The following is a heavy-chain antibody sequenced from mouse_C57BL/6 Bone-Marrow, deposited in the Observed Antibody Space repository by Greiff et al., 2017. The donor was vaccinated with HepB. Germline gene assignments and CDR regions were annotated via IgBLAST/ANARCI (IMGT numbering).Heavy chain of an antibody. CDR3: NARPSCYCNCAGVAY. D-gene: IGHD2-1*01. J-gene: IGHJ3*01. V-gene: IGHV14-4*02. Sequence: EVKLMESGAELVRSGASVKLSCTPSGFNIKDYYIHWVRQRPDQGLEWIAWIDPENGNTEYAPKFQGKATMTADTSSNTAYLQLSSLTSEDTAVYYCNARPSCYCNCAGVAYWGRGTLVTVSA. CDR1: GFNIKDYY. CDR2: IDPENGNT.